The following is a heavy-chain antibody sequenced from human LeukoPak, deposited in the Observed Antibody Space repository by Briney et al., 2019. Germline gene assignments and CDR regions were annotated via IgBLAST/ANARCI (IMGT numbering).Heavy chain of an antibody. CDR1: GGSISSYY. V-gene: IGHV4-4*09. Sequence: SETLSLTCTVSGGSISSYYWSWIRQPPGKGLEWIGYIYTSGSTNYNPSLKSRVTISVDTSKNQFPLKLSSVTAADTAVYYCARHSGLRVNYYYYYYMDVWGKGTTVTVSS. CDR2: IYTSGST. D-gene: IGHD4-17*01. J-gene: IGHJ6*03. CDR3: ARHSGLRVNYYYYYYMDV.